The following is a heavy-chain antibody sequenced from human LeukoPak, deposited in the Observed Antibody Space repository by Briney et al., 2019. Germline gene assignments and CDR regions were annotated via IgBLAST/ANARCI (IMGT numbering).Heavy chain of an antibody. CDR3: ARVFSVRYSSGWSQVFDY. CDR1: GGSISSGSYY. J-gene: IGHJ4*02. V-gene: IGHV4-61*09. Sequence: PSETLSLTCTVSGGSISSGSYYWYWIRQPAGKGLEWIGHIYTSGSTNYNPSLKSRVTISVDTSKNQFSLKLSSVTAADTAVYYCARVFSVRYSSGWSQVFDYWGQGTLVTVSS. CDR2: IYTSGST. D-gene: IGHD6-19*01.